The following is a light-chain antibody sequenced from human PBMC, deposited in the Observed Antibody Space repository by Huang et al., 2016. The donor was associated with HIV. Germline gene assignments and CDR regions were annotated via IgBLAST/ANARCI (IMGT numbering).Light chain of an antibody. J-gene: IGKJ2*01. Sequence: DIQMTQSPSTRSASVGDRVTVTCRARQSISSWLAWYQQNPGRAPKLLISKESTLQSGVPSRFSGSGSGTEFTLTISGLQPDDIATYYCQQYNSYPYTFGQGTKLEIE. CDR3: QQYNSYPYT. V-gene: IGKV1-5*03. CDR1: QSISSW. CDR2: KES.